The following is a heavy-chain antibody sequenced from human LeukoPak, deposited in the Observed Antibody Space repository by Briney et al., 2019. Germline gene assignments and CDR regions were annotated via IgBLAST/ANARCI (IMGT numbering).Heavy chain of an antibody. J-gene: IGHJ4*02. D-gene: IGHD6-19*01. CDR3: AKDVPRSGWALDY. V-gene: IGHV3-23*01. CDR1: GFTFSSYA. Sequence: GGSLRLSCAASGFTFSSYAMSWVRQAPGKGLGWVSGITDSGYSTFYVDSVKGRFTISRDNSKNMLYLQMNSLRVEDTAVYYCAKDVPRSGWALDYWGQGTLVTVSS. CDR2: ITDSGYST.